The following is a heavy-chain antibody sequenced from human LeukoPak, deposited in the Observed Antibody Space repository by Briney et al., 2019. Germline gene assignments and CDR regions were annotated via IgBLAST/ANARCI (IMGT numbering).Heavy chain of an antibody. J-gene: IGHJ4*02. CDR1: GYSISSGYY. V-gene: IGHV4-38-2*01. CDR2: IYHSGST. CDR3: ARLRGLQCDY. D-gene: IGHD5-24*01. Sequence: PSETLSLTCAVSGYSISSGYYWGWIRPPPGKGLEWIGIIYHSGSTYYNPSLKSRVTISVDTSKNQFSLKLSSVTAADTAVYYCARLRGLQCDYWGQGTLVTVSS.